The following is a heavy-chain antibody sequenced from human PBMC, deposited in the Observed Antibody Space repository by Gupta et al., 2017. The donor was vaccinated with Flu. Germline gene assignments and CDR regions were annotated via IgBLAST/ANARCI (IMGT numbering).Heavy chain of an antibody. Sequence: RQAPGQGLEWMGWISAYNGNTNYAQKLQGRVTMTTDTSTSTAYMELRSLRSDDTAVYYCARDRHGGNGRFDYWGQGTLVTVSS. CDR3: ARDRHGGNGRFDY. CDR2: ISAYNGNT. V-gene: IGHV1-18*01. J-gene: IGHJ4*02. D-gene: IGHD2-15*01.